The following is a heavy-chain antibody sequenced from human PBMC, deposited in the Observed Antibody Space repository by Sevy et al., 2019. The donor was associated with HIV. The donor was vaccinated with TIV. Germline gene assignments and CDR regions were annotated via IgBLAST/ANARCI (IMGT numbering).Heavy chain of an antibody. CDR2: IGWNSDII. CDR1: GFTFDDYA. CDR3: AKDMDPRYIYYYMDV. Sequence: GGSLRLSCAASGFTFDDYAMHWVRQAPGKGLKWVSGIGWNSDIIAYADSVMGRFTISRDNAKNSLYLQMDSLRPEDTALYYCAKDMDPRYIYYYMDVWGKGTTVTVSS. D-gene: IGHD1-26*01. V-gene: IGHV3-9*01. J-gene: IGHJ6*03.